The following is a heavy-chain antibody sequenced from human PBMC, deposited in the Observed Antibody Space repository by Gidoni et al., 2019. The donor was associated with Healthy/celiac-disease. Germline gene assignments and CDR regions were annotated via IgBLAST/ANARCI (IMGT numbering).Heavy chain of an antibody. CDR1: GCIFSSYG. Sequence: QVQLVESGGGVVQPGRSRQLSCAAAGCIFSSYGMHWVRQAPGKGRGWFAVIWYDGSNKYYADSVKGRFTISRDNSKNTLYLQMNSLRAEDTAVYYCARGGLGSGYSLDYWGQGTLVTVSA. V-gene: IGHV3-33*01. J-gene: IGHJ4*02. D-gene: IGHD3-3*01. CDR3: ARGGLGSGYSLDY. CDR2: IWYDGSNK.